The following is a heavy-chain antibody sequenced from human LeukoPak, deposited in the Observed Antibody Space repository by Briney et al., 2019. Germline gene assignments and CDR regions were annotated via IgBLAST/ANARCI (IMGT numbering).Heavy chain of an antibody. J-gene: IGHJ3*02. D-gene: IGHD3-10*01. V-gene: IGHV5-51*01. CDR2: IYPGDSDT. Sequence: GESLKISCKGSGYSFTSYWIGWVRQMPGKGLEWMGIIYPGDSDTRYSPSFQSQVTISADKSISTAYLQWSSLKASDTAMYYCARTYYYGSAITDAFDIWGQGTMVTVSS. CDR1: GYSFTSYW. CDR3: ARTYYYGSAITDAFDI.